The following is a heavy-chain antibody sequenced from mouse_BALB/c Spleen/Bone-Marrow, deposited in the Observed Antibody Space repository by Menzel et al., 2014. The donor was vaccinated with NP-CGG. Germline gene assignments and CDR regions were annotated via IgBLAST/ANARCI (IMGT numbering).Heavy chain of an antibody. CDR1: GYTFTSYW. CDR2: ILPGSGIT. V-gene: IGHV1-9*01. CDR3: ARSPY. J-gene: IGHJ3*01. Sequence: QVQLKQPGAELMKPGASVKISCQATGYTFTSYWIESVQQRPGHGLEWIGEILPGSGITNYNEKFKGKATFTADTSSNTAYMLPRSLTSENSAVYYWARSPYGGQGTLVTVPA.